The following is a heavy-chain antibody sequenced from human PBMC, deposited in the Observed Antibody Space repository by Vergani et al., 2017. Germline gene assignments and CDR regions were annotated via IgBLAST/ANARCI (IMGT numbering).Heavy chain of an antibody. Sequence: QVQLVQSGAEVKKPGASVKVSCKASGYTITSYDINWARQATGQGLEWMGWMNPNSGNTGYAQKFQGRVTMTRNTSISTAYMELSSLRSEDTAVYYCARATVTTRTYYYYYYMDVWGKGTTVTVSS. CDR3: ARATVTTRTYYYYYYMDV. J-gene: IGHJ6*03. CDR1: GYTITSYD. V-gene: IGHV1-8*02. D-gene: IGHD4-11*01. CDR2: MNPNSGNT.